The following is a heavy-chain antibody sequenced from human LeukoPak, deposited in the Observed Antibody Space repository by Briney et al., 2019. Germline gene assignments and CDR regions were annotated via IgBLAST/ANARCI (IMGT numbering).Heavy chain of an antibody. V-gene: IGHV3-21*01. CDR2: ISSSSSYI. D-gene: IGHD3-9*01. J-gene: IGHJ4*02. CDR1: GFTFSSYS. CDR3: ARGRSIVLRYFDWLPQYYFDY. Sequence: GGSLRLSCAASGFTFSSYSMNWVRQAPGKGLEWVSSISSSSSYIYYADSVKGRFTISRDNAKNSLYLQMNSLRAEDTAVYYCARGRSIVLRYFDWLPQYYFDYWGQGTLATVSS.